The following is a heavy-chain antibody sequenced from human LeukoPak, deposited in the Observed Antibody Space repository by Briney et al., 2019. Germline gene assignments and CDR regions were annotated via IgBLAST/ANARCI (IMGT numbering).Heavy chain of an antibody. D-gene: IGHD4-17*01. J-gene: IGHJ4*02. Sequence: GGSLRLSCAASGFTVSSNYMSWVRQAPGKGLEWVSLIYSGGSTYYADSVKGRFTISRDNSKNTLYLQMNSLRAEDTAVYYCARSRGDYGGIDYWGQGTLVTVSS. CDR2: IYSGGST. V-gene: IGHV3-66*01. CDR3: ARSRGDYGGIDY. CDR1: GFTVSSNY.